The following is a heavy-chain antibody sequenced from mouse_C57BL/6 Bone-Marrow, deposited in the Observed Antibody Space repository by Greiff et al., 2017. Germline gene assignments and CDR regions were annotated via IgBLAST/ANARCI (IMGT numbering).Heavy chain of an antibody. Sequence: VQLQESGAELVRPGASVTLSCKASGYTFTDYEMHWVKQTPVHGLEWIGAIDPETGGTAYNQKFKGKAILTADKSSSTAYMELRSLTSEDSAVYYCTRGFTTEGPFAYWGQGTLVTVSA. CDR2: IDPETGGT. CDR3: TRGFTTEGPFAY. J-gene: IGHJ3*01. D-gene: IGHD2-12*01. CDR1: GYTFTDYE. V-gene: IGHV1-15*01.